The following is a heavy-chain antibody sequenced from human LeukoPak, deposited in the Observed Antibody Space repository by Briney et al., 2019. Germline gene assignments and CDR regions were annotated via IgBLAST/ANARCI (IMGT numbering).Heavy chain of an antibody. D-gene: IGHD2-15*01. CDR3: AKDPKESCSGGSCYVWGHYYYYYGMDV. CDR2: ISYDGSNK. CDR1: GFTFSSYG. Sequence: PGWSLRLSCAASGFTFSSYGMHWVRQAPGKGLEWVAVISYDGSNKYYADSVKGRFTISRDNSKNTLYLQMNSLRAEDTAVYYCAKDPKESCSGGSCYVWGHYYYYYGMDVWGKGTTVTVSS. V-gene: IGHV3-30*18. J-gene: IGHJ6*04.